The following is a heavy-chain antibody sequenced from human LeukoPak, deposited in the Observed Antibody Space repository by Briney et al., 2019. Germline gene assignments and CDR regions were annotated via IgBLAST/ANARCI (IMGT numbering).Heavy chain of an antibody. CDR2: ISAYNGNT. CDR1: GYTPTELS. Sequence: ASVKVSCKVSGYTPTELSMHWVRQAPGQGLEWMGWISAYNGNTNYAQKLQGRVTMTTDTSTSTAYMELRSLRSDDTAVYYCATGIAAAGLPGYWGQGTLVTVSS. D-gene: IGHD6-13*01. CDR3: ATGIAAAGLPGY. J-gene: IGHJ4*02. V-gene: IGHV1-18*01.